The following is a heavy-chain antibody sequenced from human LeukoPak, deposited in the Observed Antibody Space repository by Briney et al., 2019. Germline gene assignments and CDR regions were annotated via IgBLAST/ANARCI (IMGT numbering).Heavy chain of an antibody. CDR2: IYNSGIT. CDR3: ARPVYDTSDYYYFDY. J-gene: IGHJ4*02. CDR1: TGSISSYY. V-gene: IGHV4-59*08. Sequence: SETLSLTCTVSTGSISSYYWSWIRQPPGKGLEWIGYIYNSGITNYNPSLKSRVTISVDTSKNQFSLNLSSVTAADTAVYYCARPVYDTSDYYYFDYWGQGTLVTVSS. D-gene: IGHD3-22*01.